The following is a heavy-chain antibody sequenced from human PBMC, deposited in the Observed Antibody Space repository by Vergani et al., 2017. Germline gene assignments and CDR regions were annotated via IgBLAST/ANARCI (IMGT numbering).Heavy chain of an antibody. CDR2: IKEDGSEK. D-gene: IGHD2-21*02. Sequence: EVQLVESGGGLVQPGGSLRLSCAASGFTLSSFWMSWVRQAAGKGLEWVANIKEDGSEKFYVDSVRGRFVISRDNAKNSLYLQLNSLRAEDTAVYYCARDCPGGGGDCSAGWYFDLWGRGTLVTVSS. J-gene: IGHJ2*01. V-gene: IGHV3-7*01. CDR1: GFTLSSFW. CDR3: ARDCPGGGGDCSAGWYFDL.